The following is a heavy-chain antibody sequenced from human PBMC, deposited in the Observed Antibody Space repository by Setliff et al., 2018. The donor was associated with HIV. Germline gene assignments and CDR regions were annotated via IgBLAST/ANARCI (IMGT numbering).Heavy chain of an antibody. CDR3: AKDHATSSWFTALLDY. CDR2: ISSSSSTI. V-gene: IGHV3-48*01. CDR1: GFTLTTYS. J-gene: IGHJ4*02. Sequence: PGGSLRLSCAASGFTLTTYSMNWVRQAPGKGLEWVSSISSSSSTIYYADSVKGRFTISRDNAKNSLYLQMNSLRAEDTAVYYCAKDHATSSWFTALLDYWGQGALVTSPQ. D-gene: IGHD6-13*01.